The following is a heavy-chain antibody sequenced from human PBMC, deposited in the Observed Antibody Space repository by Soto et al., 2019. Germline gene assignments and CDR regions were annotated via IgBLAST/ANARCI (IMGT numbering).Heavy chain of an antibody. CDR1: GFTFSSYG. J-gene: IGHJ6*02. D-gene: IGHD6-19*01. CDR3: VKDGSSGWPYYYGMDV. CDR2: ISYDGSNK. V-gene: IGHV3-30*18. Sequence: QVQLVESGGGVVQPGRCLRLSCAASGFTFSSYGMHWVRQAPGKGLEWVAVISYDGSNKYYADSLKGRFTVSRDNSKNTLYLQMSSLRAEDTAVYYCVKDGSSGWPYYYGMDVWGQGTTVTVSS.